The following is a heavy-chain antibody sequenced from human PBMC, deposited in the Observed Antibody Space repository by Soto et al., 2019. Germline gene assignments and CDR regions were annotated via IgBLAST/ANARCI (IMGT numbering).Heavy chain of an antibody. J-gene: IGHJ6*02. D-gene: IGHD2-21*01. Sequence: GGSLRLSCAASGFTFDDYAMHWVRQAPGKGLEWVSGISWNSGSIGYADSVKGRFTISRGNAKNSLYLQMNSLRAEDTALYYCAKDPLIGNTDYGLDVWGQGTTVTVSS. CDR2: ISWNSGSI. V-gene: IGHV3-9*01. CDR3: AKDPLIGNTDYGLDV. CDR1: GFTFDDYA.